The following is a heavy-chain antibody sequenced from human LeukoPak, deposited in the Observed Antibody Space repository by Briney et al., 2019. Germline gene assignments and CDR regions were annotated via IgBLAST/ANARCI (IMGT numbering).Heavy chain of an antibody. V-gene: IGHV3-43*02. D-gene: IGHD5-24*01. CDR1: GFTFDDYA. Sequence: SGGSLRLSCAASGFTFDDYAMHWVRQAPGKGLEWVSLISGDGGSTYYADSVKGRFTIPRDNSKNSLYLQMNSLRTEDTALYYCATLGGRDGYKSFDYWGQGTLVTVSS. CDR2: ISGDGGST. CDR3: ATLGGRDGYKSFDY. J-gene: IGHJ4*02.